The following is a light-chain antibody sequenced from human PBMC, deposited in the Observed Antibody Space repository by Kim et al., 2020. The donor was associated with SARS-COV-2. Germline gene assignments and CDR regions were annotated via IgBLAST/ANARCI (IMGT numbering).Light chain of an antibody. V-gene: IGLV2-23*02. CDR1: GSDVGNYNL. CDR3: CSYAGTTAFDV. J-gene: IGLJ1*01. Sequence: QSALTQPASVSGSPGQPITISCTGTGSDVGNYNLVSWYQQLPGKAPRLIIYEVTKRPSGVSYRFSGSKSGNTASLTISGLQAEDEADYYCCSYAGTTAFDVFGTGTKVTVL. CDR2: EVT.